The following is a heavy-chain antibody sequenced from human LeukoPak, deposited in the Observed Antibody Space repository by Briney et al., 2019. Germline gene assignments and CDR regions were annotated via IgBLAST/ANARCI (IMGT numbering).Heavy chain of an antibody. Sequence: PGGSLRLSCAASALTVSSNYMSWVRQAPGKGLYWVSVINSGSSTYYADSVKGRFTISRDNSKNTLYLQMNSLRAEDTAVYYCARGGDSSGSVRTAFDIWGEGTMVTVSS. D-gene: IGHD3-22*01. CDR2: INSGSST. CDR1: ALTVSSNY. J-gene: IGHJ3*02. CDR3: ARGGDSSGSVRTAFDI. V-gene: IGHV3-53*01.